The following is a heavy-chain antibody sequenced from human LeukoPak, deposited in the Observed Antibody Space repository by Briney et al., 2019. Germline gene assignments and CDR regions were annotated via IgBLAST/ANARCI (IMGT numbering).Heavy chain of an antibody. CDR3: AREAWSVVAATPDY. D-gene: IGHD2-15*01. V-gene: IGHV3-21*01. Sequence: GGSLRLSCAASEFTFSSYTMNWVRQAPGKGLEWVSSISSSSSYIYYADSMKGRFTISRDNAKNSLYLQMNSLRAEDTAVYYCAREAWSVVAATPDYWGQGTLVTVSS. CDR2: ISSSSSYI. J-gene: IGHJ4*02. CDR1: EFTFSSYT.